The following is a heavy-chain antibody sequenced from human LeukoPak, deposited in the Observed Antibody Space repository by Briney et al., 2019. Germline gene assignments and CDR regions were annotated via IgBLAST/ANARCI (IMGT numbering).Heavy chain of an antibody. V-gene: IGHV1-18*01. CDR2: ISAYNGNT. CDR1: GGTFSSYA. D-gene: IGHD2-2*02. J-gene: IGHJ3*02. Sequence: ASVKVSCKASGGTFSSYAISWVRQAPGQGLEWMGWISAYNGNTNYAQKLQGRVTMTTDTSTSTAYMELRSLRSDDTAVYYCAREGYCSSTSCYTNDAFDIWGQGTMVTVSS. CDR3: AREGYCSSTSCYTNDAFDI.